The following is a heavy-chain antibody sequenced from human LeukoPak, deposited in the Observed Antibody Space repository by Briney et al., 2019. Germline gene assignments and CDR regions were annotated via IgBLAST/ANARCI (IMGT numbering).Heavy chain of an antibody. CDR1: GGSVSSGSYY. Sequence: SETLSLTCTVSGGSVSSGSYYWSWIRQPPGKGLEWIGYIYYSGSTNYKSSLKSRVTISVDTSKNQFSLKLSSVTAADTAVYYCATMHSSAWYSYWGHGSLVTVSS. V-gene: IGHV4-61*01. CDR2: IYYSGST. CDR3: ATMHSSAWYSY. J-gene: IGHJ4*01. D-gene: IGHD6-19*01.